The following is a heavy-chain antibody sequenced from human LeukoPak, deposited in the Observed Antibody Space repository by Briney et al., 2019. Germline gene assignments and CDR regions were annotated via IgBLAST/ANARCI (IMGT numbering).Heavy chain of an antibody. Sequence: ASVKVSCKASGYTFTGYYIHWVRQAPGQGLEWMGWISAYNGNTNYAQNLQGRVTMTTDKSTSTAYMELRSLRSDDTAVYYCARGPPLDYWGQGTLVTVSS. V-gene: IGHV1-18*04. J-gene: IGHJ4*02. CDR2: ISAYNGNT. CDR3: ARGPPLDY. CDR1: GYTFTGYY.